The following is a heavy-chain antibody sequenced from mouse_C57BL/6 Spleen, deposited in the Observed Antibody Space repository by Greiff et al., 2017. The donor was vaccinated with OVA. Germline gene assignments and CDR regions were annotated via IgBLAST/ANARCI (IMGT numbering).Heavy chain of an antibody. CDR1: GYTFTDYN. CDR2: INPNNGGT. J-gene: IGHJ4*01. Sequence: VQLQQSGPELVKPGASVKIPCKASGYTFTDYNMDWVKQSHGKSLEWIGDINPNNGGTNYNQKFKGKATLTVDKSSSTAYMELRSLTSEDTAVYYCARNYGSSLYAMDYWGQGTSVTVSS. CDR3: ARNYGSSLYAMDY. V-gene: IGHV1-18*01. D-gene: IGHD1-1*01.